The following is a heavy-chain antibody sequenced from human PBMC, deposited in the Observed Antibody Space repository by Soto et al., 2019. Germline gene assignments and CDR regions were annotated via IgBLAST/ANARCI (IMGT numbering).Heavy chain of an antibody. CDR1: GFSLSTNGMG. Sequence: QITVKESGLPRVKPTQTLTLTCTFSGFSLSTNGMGVGWIRQSPGKALEWLALVYCDDDKRYSPSLRSRLTITQDPAKNQVDLTMTNRHPVDTATYHCARLTRGVYDSGRLWEKVDYWGQGTLVTVSS. CDR3: ARLTRGVYDSGRLWEKVDY. D-gene: IGHD5-12*01. J-gene: IGHJ4*02. CDR2: VYCDDDK. V-gene: IGHV2-5*02.